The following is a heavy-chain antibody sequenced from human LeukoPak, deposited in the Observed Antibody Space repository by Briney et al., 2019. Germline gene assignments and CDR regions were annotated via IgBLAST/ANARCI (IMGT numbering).Heavy chain of an antibody. CDR3: AGDGGGVGATFDFDY. D-gene: IGHD1-26*01. Sequence: GGSLRLSCSASGFTFSTYAMNWVRQAPGKGLEWVSFISGSSGYIYYADSVRGRFTISRDNANNSLYLQMNSLRAEDTAVYYCAGDGGGVGATFDFDYWGQGTLVTVSS. J-gene: IGHJ4*02. V-gene: IGHV3-21*01. CDR2: ISGSSGYI. CDR1: GFTFSTYA.